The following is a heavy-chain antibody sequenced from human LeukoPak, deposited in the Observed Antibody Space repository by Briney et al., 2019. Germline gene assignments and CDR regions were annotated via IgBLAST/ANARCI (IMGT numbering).Heavy chain of an antibody. CDR3: ARDGLSAFDI. D-gene: IGHD3/OR15-3a*01. J-gene: IGHJ3*02. V-gene: IGHV3-21*01. CDR2: ISSSSSYI. Sequence: KPGGSLRRSCAASGFTFSSYSMNWVRQAPGKGLEWVSSISSSSSYIYYADSVKGRFTISRDNAKNSLYLQMNSLRAEDTAVYYCARDGLSAFDIWGQGTMVTVSS. CDR1: GFTFSSYS.